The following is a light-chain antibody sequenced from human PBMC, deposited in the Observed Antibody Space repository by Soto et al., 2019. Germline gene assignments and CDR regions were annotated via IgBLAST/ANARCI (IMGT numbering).Light chain of an antibody. CDR3: QQYNNWGT. J-gene: IGKJ1*01. V-gene: IGKV3-15*01. CDR2: GAS. Sequence: EIVMTQSPATLSVSPGERATLSCRASQSVSSNLAWYQQKPGQAPRLLISGASTRATGIPARFSGSRSGREFTLTISSLQSEDFAVYYCQQYNNWGTFGQGTKVEIK. CDR1: QSVSSN.